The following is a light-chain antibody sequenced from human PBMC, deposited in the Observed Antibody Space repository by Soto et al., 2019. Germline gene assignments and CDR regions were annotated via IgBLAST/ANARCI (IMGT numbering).Light chain of an antibody. V-gene: IGKV1-5*03. Sequence: DIQMTQSPSTLSASVGDRVTITCRASQSISSWLAWYQQKPGKAPKLLIYKASSLESGVPSRFRGRESGTEFTLAISSLQPDDFATYYCHQYNSYSPYTFGQGTKLEIK. CDR1: QSISSW. CDR3: HQYNSYSPYT. J-gene: IGKJ2*01. CDR2: KAS.